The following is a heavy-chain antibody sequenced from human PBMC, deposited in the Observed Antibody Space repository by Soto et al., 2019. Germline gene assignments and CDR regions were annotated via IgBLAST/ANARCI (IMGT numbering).Heavy chain of an antibody. CDR1: GDSISSSNYF. Sequence: PSETLSLTCTVSGDSISSSNYFWGWIRQPPGKGLEWIGSIFYSGSTYYNPSLKSRVTISVDTSKIHFSLKLISVTAADTAVYYCARQSYDSSDYFDYWGQGTLVTVSS. CDR2: IFYSGST. CDR3: ARQSYDSSDYFDY. V-gene: IGHV4-39*01. J-gene: IGHJ4*02. D-gene: IGHD3-22*01.